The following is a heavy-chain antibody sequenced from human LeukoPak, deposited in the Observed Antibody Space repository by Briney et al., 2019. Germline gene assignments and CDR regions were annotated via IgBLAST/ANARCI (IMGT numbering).Heavy chain of an antibody. Sequence: GGSLRLSCAASGFTFNNYAMSWVRQAPGKGLEWVSAVSGNGANTYYADSVKGRFTISRDNSKNTLDLQMNSLRAEDTAVYYCAKKSPYGRADYWGQGTLVTVSS. CDR3: AKKSPYGRADY. V-gene: IGHV3-23*01. CDR2: VSGNGANT. CDR1: GFTFNNYA. J-gene: IGHJ4*02. D-gene: IGHD1-14*01.